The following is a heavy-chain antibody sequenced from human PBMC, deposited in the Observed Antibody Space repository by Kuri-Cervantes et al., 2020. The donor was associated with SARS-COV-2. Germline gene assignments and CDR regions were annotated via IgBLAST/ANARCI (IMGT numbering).Heavy chain of an antibody. D-gene: IGHD6-13*01. CDR2: IKQDGSEK. CDR1: GFTFSSYA. J-gene: IGHJ6*03. V-gene: IGHV3-7*01. CDR3: ARDPAAGLYYYYMDV. Sequence: GGSLRLSCAASGFTFSSYAMSWVRQAPGKGLEWAANIKQDGSEKYYVDSVKGRFTISRDNAKNSLYLQMNSLGAEDTAVYYCARDPAAGLYYYYMDVWGKGTTVTVSS.